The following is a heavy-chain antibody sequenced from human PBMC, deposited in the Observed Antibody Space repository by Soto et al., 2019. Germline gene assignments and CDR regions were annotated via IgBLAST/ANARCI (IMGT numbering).Heavy chain of an antibody. D-gene: IGHD4-17*01. CDR2: ITSGGII. V-gene: IGHV3-23*01. Sequence: GGSLRLSCAASGFIIYNYAMSWVRQAPGKGLEWVSLITSGGIIQYADSVKGRFAISRDNFKNTLYLQMDSLRDEDTAIYYCARSYGDSSLNPFDSWGQGTLVTVSS. J-gene: IGHJ4*02. CDR1: GFIIYNYA. CDR3: ARSYGDSSLNPFDS.